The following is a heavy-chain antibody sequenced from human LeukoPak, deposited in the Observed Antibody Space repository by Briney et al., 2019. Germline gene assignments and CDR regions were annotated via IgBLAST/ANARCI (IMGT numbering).Heavy chain of an antibody. V-gene: IGHV3-23*01. CDR1: GFTFSSYA. D-gene: IGHD3-3*01. CDR2: ISGSGGST. J-gene: IGHJ4*02. Sequence: GGSLRLSCAASGFTFSSYAMSWVRQALGKGLEWVSAISGSGGSTYYADSVKGRFTISRDNSKNTLYLQMNSLRAEDTAVYYCAKGPLLRFLEWLSPGDYWGQGTLVTVSS. CDR3: AKGPLLRFLEWLSPGDY.